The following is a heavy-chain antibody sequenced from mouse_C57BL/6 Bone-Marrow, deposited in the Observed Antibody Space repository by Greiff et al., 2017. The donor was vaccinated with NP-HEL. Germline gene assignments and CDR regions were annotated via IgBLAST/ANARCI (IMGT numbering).Heavy chain of an antibody. J-gene: IGHJ4*01. CDR3: ARVWLPSMDY. V-gene: IGHV5-4*03. D-gene: IGHD2-2*01. Sequence: EVKVVESGGGLVKPGGSLKLSCAASGFTFSSYAMSWVRQTPEKRLEWVATISDGGSYTYYPDNVKGRFTISRDNAKNNLYLQMSHLKSEDTAMYYCARVWLPSMDYWGQGTSVTVSS. CDR2: ISDGGSYT. CDR1: GFTFSSYA.